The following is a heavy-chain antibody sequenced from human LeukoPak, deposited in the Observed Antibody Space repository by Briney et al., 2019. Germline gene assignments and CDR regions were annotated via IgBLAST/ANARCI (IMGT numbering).Heavy chain of an antibody. CDR1: GYTFTGYY. Sequence: GASVKVSCKASGYTFTGYYMHWVRQAPGQGLEWMGWINPNSGGTNYAQKFQGRVTMTRDTSISTAYMELSRLRSDDTAMYYCAREGTSVVYYYYYYMDVWGKGTTVTVSS. V-gene: IGHV1-2*02. CDR3: AREGTSVVYYYYYYMDV. CDR2: INPNSGGT. J-gene: IGHJ6*03. D-gene: IGHD4-23*01.